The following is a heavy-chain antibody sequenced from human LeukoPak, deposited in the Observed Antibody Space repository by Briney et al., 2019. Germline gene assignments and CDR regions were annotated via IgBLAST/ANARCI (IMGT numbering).Heavy chain of an antibody. J-gene: IGHJ4*02. V-gene: IGHV3-21*01. CDR1: GFTFSSYS. Sequence: GGSLRLSCAASGFTFSSYSMNWVRQAPGKGLEWVSSISSSSYIYYADSVKGRFTISRDNAKNSLYLQMNSLRAEDTAVYYCARDYGDYAMEFGYWGQGTLVTVSS. D-gene: IGHD4-17*01. CDR3: ARDYGDYAMEFGY. CDR2: ISSSSYI.